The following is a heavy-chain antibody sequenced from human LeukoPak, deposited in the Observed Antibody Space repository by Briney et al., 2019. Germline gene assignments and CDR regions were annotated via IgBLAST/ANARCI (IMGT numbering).Heavy chain of an antibody. J-gene: IGHJ4*02. CDR3: ASLRIAAAGYLDY. CDR1: GYTFTGYY. D-gene: IGHD6-13*01. CDR2: INPNSGGT. Sequence: ASVKVSCKASGYTFTGYYMHWVRQAPGQGLEWMGWINPNSGGTDYAQKFQGWVTMTRDTSISTAYMELSRLRSDDTAVYYCASLRIAAAGYLDYWGQGTLVTVSS. V-gene: IGHV1-2*04.